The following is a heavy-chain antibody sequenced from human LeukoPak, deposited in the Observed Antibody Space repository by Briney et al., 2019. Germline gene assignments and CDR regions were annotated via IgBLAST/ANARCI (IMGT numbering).Heavy chain of an antibody. Sequence: HPGGSLRLSCAAPAFTFTSSWMHWVRQAPGKGLGWVSRLNSDGSSTHYADSVKGRFTISRDNAKNTLYLQMNSLRAEDTAVYYCASAVENYGRNALDYWGQGTLVTVSS. CDR1: AFTFTSSW. CDR3: ASAVENYGRNALDY. D-gene: IGHD4-23*01. CDR2: LNSDGSST. V-gene: IGHV3-74*01. J-gene: IGHJ4*02.